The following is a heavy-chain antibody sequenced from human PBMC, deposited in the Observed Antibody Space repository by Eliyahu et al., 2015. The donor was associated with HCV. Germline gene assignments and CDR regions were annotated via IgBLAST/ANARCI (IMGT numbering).Heavy chain of an antibody. CDR2: ISSSSSYI. CDR3: ARRSEHGAFDI. D-gene: IGHD1-26*01. CDR1: GFTFSSYS. J-gene: IGHJ3*02. Sequence: EVQLVESGGGLVKPGGSLRLSCAASGFTFSSYSMNWVRQAPGKGLDWVSSISSSSSYIYYADSVKGRFTISRDNAKSSLYLQMNSLRAEDTAVYYCARRSEHGAFDIWGQGTMVTVSS. V-gene: IGHV3-21*01.